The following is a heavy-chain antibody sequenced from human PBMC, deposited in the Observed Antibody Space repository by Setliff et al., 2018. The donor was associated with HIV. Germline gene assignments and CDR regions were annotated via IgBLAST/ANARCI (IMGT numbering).Heavy chain of an antibody. CDR3: ARDYLHVFDI. CDR1: GYTFTDYY. Sequence: ASVKVSCKASGYTFTDYYIHWVRQAPGQGLEWMGWINSASGGTNYAQNFQGRVTVTRDTSINTAYVELNSLKSDDTAVDYCARDYLHVFDIWGQGTMVTVSS. CDR2: INSASGGT. J-gene: IGHJ3*02. V-gene: IGHV1-2*02.